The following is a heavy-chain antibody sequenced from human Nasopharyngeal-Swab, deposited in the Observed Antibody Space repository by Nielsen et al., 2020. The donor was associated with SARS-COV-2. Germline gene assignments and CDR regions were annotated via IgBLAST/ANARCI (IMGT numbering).Heavy chain of an antibody. J-gene: IGHJ6*02. Sequence: WVRQAPGQGLEWMGWISAYNGNTNYAQKLQGRVTMTTDTSTSTAYMELRSLRSDDTAVYYCARAQAAKDSRGHNYYYYYGMDVWGQGTTVTVSS. CDR2: ISAYNGNT. D-gene: IGHD6-13*01. CDR3: ARAQAAKDSRGHNYYYYYGMDV. V-gene: IGHV1-18*01.